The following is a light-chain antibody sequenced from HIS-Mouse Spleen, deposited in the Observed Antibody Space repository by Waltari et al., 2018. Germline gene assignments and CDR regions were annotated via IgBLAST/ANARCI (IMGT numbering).Light chain of an antibody. CDR3: YSTDSSGNHRV. V-gene: IGLV3-10*01. CDR1: ALPKKY. Sequence: SYELTQPPSVSVSPGQTASITGSGDALPKKYAYWYQQKSVQAPVLVIYEDSKRPSGIPERFSGSSSGTMATLTISGAQVEDEADYYCYSTDSSGNHRVFGGGTKLTVL. CDR2: EDS. J-gene: IGLJ2*01.